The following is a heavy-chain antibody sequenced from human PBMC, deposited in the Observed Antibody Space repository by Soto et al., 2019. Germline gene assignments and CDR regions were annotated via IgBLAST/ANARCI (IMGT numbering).Heavy chain of an antibody. CDR2: INPSGGST. D-gene: IGHD3-22*01. CDR1: GYTFTSYY. V-gene: IGHV1-46*01. CDR3: AREPMIVVVITGDAFDI. J-gene: IGHJ3*02. Sequence: ASVKVSCKASGYTFTSYYMHWLRQAPGQGLEWMGIINPSGGSTSYAQKFQGRVTMTRDTSTSTVYMELSSLRSEDTAVYYCAREPMIVVVITGDAFDIWGQGTMVTVSS.